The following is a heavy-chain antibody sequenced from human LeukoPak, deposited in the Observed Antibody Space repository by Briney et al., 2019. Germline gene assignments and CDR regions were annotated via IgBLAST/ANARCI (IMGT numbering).Heavy chain of an antibody. CDR2: ISSSGSSK. V-gene: IGHV3-48*03. Sequence: GGSLRLSCAASGFTFSSYEMNWVRQAPGKGLEWVSKISSSGSSKYYADSVKGRFTITRDNAKNSLYLQLNSLRAEDTAVYYCVRETAVAGADYWGQGTLVTVSS. CDR3: VRETAVAGADY. J-gene: IGHJ4*02. CDR1: GFTFSSYE. D-gene: IGHD6-19*01.